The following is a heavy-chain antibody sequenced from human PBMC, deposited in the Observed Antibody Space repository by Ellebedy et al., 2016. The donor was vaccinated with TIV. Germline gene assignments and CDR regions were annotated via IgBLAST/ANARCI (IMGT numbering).Heavy chain of an antibody. V-gene: IGHV4-59*11. D-gene: IGHD3-3*01. Sequence: SETLSLTXTVSLGSISSHYWTWIRQPPGKGLEWIGDIYYTGSTSYSPSLTGRVTISIDTPKNQFSLKVTSVTAADMAVYYCAGEFRYDFWRGPLDHWGQGTLVTVSS. CDR1: LGSISSHY. CDR2: IYYTGST. J-gene: IGHJ4*02. CDR3: AGEFRYDFWRGPLDH.